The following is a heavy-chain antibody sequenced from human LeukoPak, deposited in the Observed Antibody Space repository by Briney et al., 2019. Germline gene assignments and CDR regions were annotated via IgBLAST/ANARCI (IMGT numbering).Heavy chain of an antibody. V-gene: IGHV3-48*03. CDR3: ATDGGPAYSSSWYLY. Sequence: GGSLRLSCAASGFTFSSYEMNWARQAPGKGLEWVSYISSSGSTIYYADSVKGRFTISRDNAKNSLYLQMNSLRAEDTAVYYCATDGGPAYSSSWYLYWGQGSLVTVSS. CDR2: ISSSGSTI. D-gene: IGHD6-13*01. J-gene: IGHJ4*02. CDR1: GFTFSSYE.